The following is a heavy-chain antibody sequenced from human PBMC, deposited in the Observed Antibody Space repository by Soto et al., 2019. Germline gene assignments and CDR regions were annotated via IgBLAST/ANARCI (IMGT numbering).Heavy chain of an antibody. CDR3: ARNAAGRLEYSRYQDYYFYGMDV. Sequence: QVQLVQSGAEVKKPGSSVKVSCKASGGTFSSYAISWVRQAPGQGLEWMGGIIPIFGTANYAQKFQGRVTITADKSTSTAYMELSSLRSEDTAVYYCARNAAGRLEYSRYQDYYFYGMDVWGQGTTVTVSS. CDR2: IIPIFGTA. J-gene: IGHJ6*02. CDR1: GGTFSSYA. D-gene: IGHD6-6*01. V-gene: IGHV1-69*06.